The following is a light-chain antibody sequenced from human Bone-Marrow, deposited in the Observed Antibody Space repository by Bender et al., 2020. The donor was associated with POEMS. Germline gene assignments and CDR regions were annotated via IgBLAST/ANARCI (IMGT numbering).Light chain of an antibody. CDR2: DVH. V-gene: IGLV2-14*03. CDR1: KTDIGSYDS. Sequence: QSVLSQPASVSGSPGQTVTVSCTGTKTDIGSYDSVSWYQQLPGKAPRVLIYDVHNRPSGVSHRFSGSKSGYTASLIISGLQTEDEGHYYCCSYASRSTYVFGTGTKVTVL. J-gene: IGLJ1*01. CDR3: CSYASRSTYV.